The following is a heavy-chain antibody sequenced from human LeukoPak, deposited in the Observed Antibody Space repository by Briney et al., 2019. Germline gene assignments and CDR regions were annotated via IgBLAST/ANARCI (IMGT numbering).Heavy chain of an antibody. CDR1: GFTFSSYG. V-gene: IGHV3-7*01. CDR3: ASTWNYLYFDY. Sequence: AGGSLRLSCAASGFTFSSYGMHWVRQAPGKGLEWVASIKRDGSEEYYVDSVKGRFTISRDNAKNSVYLQMNSLRAEDTAVYYCASTWNYLYFDYWGQGTLVTVSS. D-gene: IGHD1-7*01. J-gene: IGHJ4*02. CDR2: IKRDGSEE.